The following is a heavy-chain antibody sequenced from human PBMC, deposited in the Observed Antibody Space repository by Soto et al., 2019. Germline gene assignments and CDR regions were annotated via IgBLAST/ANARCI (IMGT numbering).Heavy chain of an antibody. V-gene: IGHV3-7*01. J-gene: IGHJ3*02. Sequence: WGSLRLSCAASGFTFSSYWVSWVRQAPGKGLEWVANIKQDGSEKYYVDSVKGRFTISRDNAKNSLYLQMNSPRAEDTAVYYCAREGAGHCTNGVCSDAFDIWGQGTMVTVSS. D-gene: IGHD2-8*01. CDR2: IKQDGSEK. CDR3: AREGAGHCTNGVCSDAFDI. CDR1: GFTFSSYW.